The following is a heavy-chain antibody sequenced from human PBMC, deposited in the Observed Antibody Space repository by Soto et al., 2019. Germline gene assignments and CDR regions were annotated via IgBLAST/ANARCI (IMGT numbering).Heavy chain of an antibody. CDR2: ITSSSTTI. D-gene: IGHD2-21*02. J-gene: IGHJ4*02. Sequence: PGGSLRLSCAASGFTFTSNSMNWVRQAPGKGLGWISYITSSSTTIYYADSVKGRFTISRDNAKNSVYLQLNSLRDEDTALYYCARGRVGTAYFDYWGQGALVTVSS. V-gene: IGHV3-48*02. CDR1: GFTFTSNS. CDR3: ARGRVGTAYFDY.